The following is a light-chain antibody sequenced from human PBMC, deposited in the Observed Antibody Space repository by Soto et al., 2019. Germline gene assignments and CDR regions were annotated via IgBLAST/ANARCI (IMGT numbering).Light chain of an antibody. CDR1: QSVSAW. J-gene: IGKJ1*01. CDR3: QQYNNFPGT. CDR2: DAS. Sequence: DLQMTQSPSTLSASVGDRITITCRASQSVSAWVAWYQQKPGKAPKVVIYDASSLESGVPSRFAGSRSGTEFTLTINSLQPDDSATYYCQQYNNFPGTFGQGTTVEIK. V-gene: IGKV1-5*01.